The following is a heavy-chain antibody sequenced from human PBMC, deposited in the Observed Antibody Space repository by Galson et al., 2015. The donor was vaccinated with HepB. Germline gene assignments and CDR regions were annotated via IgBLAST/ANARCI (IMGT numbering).Heavy chain of an antibody. Sequence: SVKVSCKASGYTFTSYYMHWVRQAPGQGLEWMGIINPSGGSTSYAQKFHGRVTMTRDTSTSTVYMELSGLRSEATAVYYCARAAYYYDGSCYYYAPWFDYWGQGTLVTVSS. D-gene: IGHD3-22*01. CDR2: INPSGGST. CDR1: GYTFTSYY. J-gene: IGHJ4*02. V-gene: IGHV1-46*01. CDR3: ARAAYYYDGSCYYYAPWFDY.